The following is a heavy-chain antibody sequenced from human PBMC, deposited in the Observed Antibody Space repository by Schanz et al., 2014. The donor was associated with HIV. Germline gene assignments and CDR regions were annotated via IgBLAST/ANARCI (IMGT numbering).Heavy chain of an antibody. CDR1: GFTFSSYG. CDR2: IWYDGSNK. V-gene: IGHV3-33*06. J-gene: IGHJ6*02. CDR3: TKEVPPDV. Sequence: QVQLVESGGGVVQPGRSLRLSCAASGFTFSSYGMHWVRQAPGKGLEWVALIWYDGSNKYYADSVKGRFTISRDNSKNTLYLQMNSLGAEDTAVYYCTKEVPPDVWGQGTTVTVSS. D-gene: IGHD1-1*01.